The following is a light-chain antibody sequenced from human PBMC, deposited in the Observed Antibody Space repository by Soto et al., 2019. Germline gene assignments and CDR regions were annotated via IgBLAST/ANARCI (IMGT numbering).Light chain of an antibody. CDR1: QSVGSW. Sequence: DIQMTQSPSTLSASVGDRVTITCRASQSVGSWLAWYQQKPGKAPKLLIYKASSLESGVPSRFSGSGSGTEFSLIISSLQPDDFASYHCQQYGSSSPWTFGQGTKVEIK. J-gene: IGKJ1*01. V-gene: IGKV1-5*03. CDR2: KAS. CDR3: QQYGSSSPWT.